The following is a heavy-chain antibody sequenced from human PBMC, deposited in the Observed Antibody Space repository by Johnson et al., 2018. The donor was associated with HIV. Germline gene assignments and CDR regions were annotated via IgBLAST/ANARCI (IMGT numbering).Heavy chain of an antibody. V-gene: IGHV3-30-3*01. CDR1: GFAFSSYT. D-gene: IGHD1-26*01. CDR3: ARVHGGATRAKGDFDI. J-gene: IGHJ3*02. CDR2: ISYTGGSI. Sequence: QVQLVESGGGVVQPGRSLRLSCAASGFAFSSYTMHWVRQVPGKGLDWVAVISYTGGSIDYAGSVKGRFTVSRDNSEKIVYLQMNSLRAEDTAVYLCARVHGGATRAKGDFDIWGQGTMVTVSS.